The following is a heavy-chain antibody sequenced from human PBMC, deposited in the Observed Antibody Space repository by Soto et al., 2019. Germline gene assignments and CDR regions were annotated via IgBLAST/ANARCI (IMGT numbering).Heavy chain of an antibody. CDR2: VYHSGNT. CDR1: GGSIGSGSYS. J-gene: IGHJ5*02. Sequence: SETLSLTCAVSGGSIGSGSYSWTWIRQPPGKGLEWIGYVYHSGNTHYNPSLKSRVTISVDRSKNQFSLKLSSVTAAATAVYYCAGDNGLFGTYFAPWGQGILVT. CDR3: AGDNGLFGTYFAP. D-gene: IGHD2-8*01. V-gene: IGHV4-30-2*01.